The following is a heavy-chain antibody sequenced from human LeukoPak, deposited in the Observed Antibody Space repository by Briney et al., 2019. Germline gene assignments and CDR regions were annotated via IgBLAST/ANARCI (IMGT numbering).Heavy chain of an antibody. V-gene: IGHV3-30*04. CDR3: ARERRYIPGFDP. CDR1: GFTFSSYA. CDR2: ISYDGSNK. Sequence: GGSLRLSRAASGFTFSSYAMHWVRQAPGKGLEWVAVISYDGSNKYYADSVKGRFTISRDNSKNTLYLQMNSLRAEDTAVYYCARERRYIPGFDPWGQGTLVTVSS. J-gene: IGHJ5*02. D-gene: IGHD1-14*01.